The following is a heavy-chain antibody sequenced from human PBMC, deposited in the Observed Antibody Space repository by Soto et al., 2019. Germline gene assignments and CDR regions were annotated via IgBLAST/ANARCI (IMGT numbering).Heavy chain of an antibody. Sequence: GSLRLSCAASGFTFSSYGMHWVRQAPGKGLEWVAVIWYDGSNKYYADSVKGRFTISRDNSKNTLYLQMNSLRAEDTAVYYCARGYYYDSSGQIDYWGQGTLVTVSS. V-gene: IGHV3-33*01. J-gene: IGHJ4*02. CDR3: ARGYYYDSSGQIDY. D-gene: IGHD3-22*01. CDR1: GFTFSSYG. CDR2: IWYDGSNK.